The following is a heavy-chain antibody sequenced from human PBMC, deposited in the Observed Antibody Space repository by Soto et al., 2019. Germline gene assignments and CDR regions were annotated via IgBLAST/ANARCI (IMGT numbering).Heavy chain of an antibody. J-gene: IGHJ6*03. CDR3: ARQLEDIVVVPALKPNYYMDV. CDR1: GGSISSYY. V-gene: IGHV4-59*08. Sequence: SETLSLTCTVSGGSISSYYWSWIRQPPGKGLEWIGYIYYSGSTNYNPSLKSRVTISVDTSKNQFSLKLSSVTAADTAVYYCARQLEDIVVVPALKPNYYMDVWGKGTTVTVSS. D-gene: IGHD2-2*01. CDR2: IYYSGST.